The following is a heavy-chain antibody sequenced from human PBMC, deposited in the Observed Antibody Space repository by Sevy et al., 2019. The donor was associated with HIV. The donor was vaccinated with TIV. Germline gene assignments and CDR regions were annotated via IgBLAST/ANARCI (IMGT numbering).Heavy chain of an antibody. CDR1: GYTFTSYG. J-gene: IGHJ6*02. V-gene: IGHV1-18*01. CDR3: ARMYYDYVWGSYRISYYYGMDV. Sequence: ASVKVSCKASGYTFTSYGISWVRQAPGQGLEWMGWISAYNGNTNYAQKLQGRVTMTTDTSTSTAYMELRSLRSDDTAVYYCARMYYDYVWGSYRISYYYGMDVWGQGTTVTVSS. CDR2: ISAYNGNT. D-gene: IGHD3-16*02.